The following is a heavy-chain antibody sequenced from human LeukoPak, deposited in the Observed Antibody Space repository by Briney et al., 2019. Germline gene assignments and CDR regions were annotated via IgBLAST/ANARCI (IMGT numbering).Heavy chain of an antibody. J-gene: IGHJ6*03. D-gene: IGHD1-26*01. CDR3: ARIYYINYYYMDV. V-gene: IGHV4-39*07. CDR2: IYYSGRT. CDR1: GGSISSSSYY. Sequence: SETLSLTCTVSGGSISSSSYYRGWIRQPPGKGLEWIGSIYYSGRTYYNPSLKNRVTISVDTSKNQFSLNLSSVTAADTAMYYCARIYYINYYYMDVWGKGTTVTVSS.